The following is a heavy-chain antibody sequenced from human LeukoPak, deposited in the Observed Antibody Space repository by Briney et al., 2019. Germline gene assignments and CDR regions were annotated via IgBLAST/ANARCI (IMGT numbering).Heavy chain of an antibody. Sequence: SETLSLTCAVSGGSISSGGYSWSWNRQPPGKGLEWIGYIYHSGSTYYNPSLKSRVTISVDRSKNQFSLKLSSVTAVDTAEYYCARGGRGSGWAFDYWGQGTLVTVSS. CDR3: ARGGRGSGWAFDY. D-gene: IGHD6-19*01. J-gene: IGHJ4*02. CDR2: IYHSGST. CDR1: GGSISSGGYS. V-gene: IGHV4-30-2*01.